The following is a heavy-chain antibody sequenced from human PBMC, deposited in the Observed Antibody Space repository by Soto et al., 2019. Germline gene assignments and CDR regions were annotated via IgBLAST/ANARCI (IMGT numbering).Heavy chain of an antibody. D-gene: IGHD2-2*01. V-gene: IGHV3-21*02. CDR1: GFTFNKYS. CDR2: ITSKTGDQ. CDR3: ARDLMPKDRGLGDLAY. Sequence: EVRLVESGGGLVKPGGSLRLSCAASGFTFNKYSMNWVRQAPGKGLEWVSSITSKTGDQYYADSVKGRFIISRDNTNHSLSLQVTSLGDGDPAVYYWARDLMPKDRGLGDLAYWGQGTLVTVSS. J-gene: IGHJ4*02.